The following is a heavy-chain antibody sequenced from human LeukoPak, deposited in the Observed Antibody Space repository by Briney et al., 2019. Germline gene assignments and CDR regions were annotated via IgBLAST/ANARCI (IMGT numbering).Heavy chain of an antibody. CDR3: ARYCSSTSCYPRGMDY. J-gene: IGHJ4*02. D-gene: IGHD2-2*01. Sequence: SETLSLTCAVSGGSISSGGYSWSWIRQPPGKGLEWIGYIYHSGSTYYNPSLKSRVTISVDRSKNQFSLKLSSVTAADTAVYYCARYCSSTSCYPRGMDYWGQGTLVTVSS. CDR1: GGSISSGGYS. CDR2: IYHSGST. V-gene: IGHV4-30-2*01.